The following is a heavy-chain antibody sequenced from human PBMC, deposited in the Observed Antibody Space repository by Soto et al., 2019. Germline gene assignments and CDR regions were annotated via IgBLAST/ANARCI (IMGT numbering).Heavy chain of an antibody. CDR1: GGSMSSHY. CDR3: ARADPVASVLY. V-gene: IGHV4-59*11. J-gene: IGHJ4*02. Sequence: SETLSLTCTDSGGSMSSHYWTWLRQPPGKELEWIGYISYSGSTYYNPSRKSRVTISADTSRNQFSLKLSSVIAADTAVYYCARADPVASVLYWGPGTLVSVSS. D-gene: IGHD2-21*01. CDR2: ISYSGST.